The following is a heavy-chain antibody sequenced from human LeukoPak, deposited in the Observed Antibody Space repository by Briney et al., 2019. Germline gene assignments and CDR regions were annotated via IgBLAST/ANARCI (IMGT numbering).Heavy chain of an antibody. CDR1: GFTFSSYA. CDR3: AKVFEKGMGILGY. Sequence: PGGSLRLSCAASGFTFSSYAMSWVRLAPGKGLEWVSAISGSGGSTYYADSVKGRFTISRDNSKNTLYLQMNSLRAEDTAVYYCAKVFEKGMGILGYRGQGTLVTVSS. D-gene: IGHD7-27*01. J-gene: IGHJ4*02. V-gene: IGHV3-23*01. CDR2: ISGSGGST.